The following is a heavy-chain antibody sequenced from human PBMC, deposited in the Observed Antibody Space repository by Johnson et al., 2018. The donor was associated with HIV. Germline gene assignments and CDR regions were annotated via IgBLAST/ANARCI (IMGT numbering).Heavy chain of an antibody. CDR3: ARDGPAAHDAFDI. Sequence: QVQVVESGGGVVQPGRSLRLSCAASGFSFSNYAMDWVRQAPGKGLEWVAFVSSDGNNKNYADSVKGRFTISRDNSKNSLYLQMNSLRTEDTALYYCARDGPAAHDAFDIWGQGTMVTVSS. V-gene: IGHV3-30*03. CDR2: VSSDGNNK. J-gene: IGHJ3*02. CDR1: GFSFSNYA. D-gene: IGHD2-15*01.